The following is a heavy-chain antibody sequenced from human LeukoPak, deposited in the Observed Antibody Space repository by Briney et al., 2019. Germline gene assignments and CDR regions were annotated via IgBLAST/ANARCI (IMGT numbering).Heavy chain of an antibody. CDR3: AKDPSYYDSSGSKGSP. V-gene: IGHV3-23*01. D-gene: IGHD3-22*01. CDR1: GFTFSSYS. J-gene: IGHJ5*02. CDR2: ITFSGGAT. Sequence: GGSLRLSCAASGFTFSSYSMGWVRQAPEKGLEWVSAITFSGGATYYGDSVKGRFTISRDNSKNTLYLQMNSLTAEDTAVYYCAKDPSYYDSSGSKGSPWGQGTLVTVSS.